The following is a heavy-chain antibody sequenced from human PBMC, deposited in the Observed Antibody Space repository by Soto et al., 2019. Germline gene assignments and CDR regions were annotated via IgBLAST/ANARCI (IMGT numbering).Heavy chain of an antibody. D-gene: IGHD2-8*01. V-gene: IGHV3-23*01. Sequence: EVQLLESGGGLVRTGGSLRLSCAASGFTFYNYAMNWVRQAPGKGLEWVSTISGGGDGTYYAGSVKGRFTISRDNSRNTVYLQIYSLRAEDTAVYYCAKKGLGSLATYCTTGDCHYAFDVWGQGTLVTVSS. J-gene: IGHJ3*01. CDR2: ISGGGDGT. CDR1: GFTFYNYA. CDR3: AKKGLGSLATYCTTGDCHYAFDV.